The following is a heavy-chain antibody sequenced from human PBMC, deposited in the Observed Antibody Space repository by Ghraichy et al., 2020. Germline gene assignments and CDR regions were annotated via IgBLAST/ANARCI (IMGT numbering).Heavy chain of an antibody. J-gene: IGHJ5*02. CDR1: GYTFTSYD. CDR2: MNPNSGNT. D-gene: IGHD6-13*01. V-gene: IGHV1-8*03. Sequence: ASVKVSCKASGYTFTSYDINWVRQATGQGLEWMGWMNPNSGNTGYAQKFQGRVTITRNTSVSTAYMELSSLRSEDTAVYYCARLLRQQPTFDPWGQGTLVTVSS. CDR3: ARLLRQQPTFDP.